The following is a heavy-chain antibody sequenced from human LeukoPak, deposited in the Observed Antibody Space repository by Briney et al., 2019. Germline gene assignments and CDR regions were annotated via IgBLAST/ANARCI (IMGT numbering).Heavy chain of an antibody. J-gene: IGHJ4*02. Sequence: SVKVSCKASGGTFSSYAISWVRQAPGQGLEWMGGIIPIFGTANYAQKFQGRVTITTDESTSTAYMELSSLRSEDTAVYYCARDESHYYDSSGYYLVWGQGTLVTVSS. CDR3: ARDESHYYDSSGYYLV. CDR2: IIPIFGTA. V-gene: IGHV1-69*05. CDR1: GGTFSSYA. D-gene: IGHD3-22*01.